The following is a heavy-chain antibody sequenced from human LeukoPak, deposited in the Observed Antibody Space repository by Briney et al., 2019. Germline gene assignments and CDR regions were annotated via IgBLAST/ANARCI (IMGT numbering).Heavy chain of an antibody. Sequence: GASVKVSCKASGGTFSSYAISWVRQAPGQGLEWMGGIIPIFGTANYAQKFQGRVTITTDESTSTAYMELSSLRSEDTAVYYCARVNSSGAHPNYYYYYYMDVWGKGTTVTVSS. J-gene: IGHJ6*03. CDR3: ARVNSSGAHPNYYYYYYMDV. D-gene: IGHD3-22*01. CDR2: IIPIFGTA. V-gene: IGHV1-69*05. CDR1: GGTFSSYA.